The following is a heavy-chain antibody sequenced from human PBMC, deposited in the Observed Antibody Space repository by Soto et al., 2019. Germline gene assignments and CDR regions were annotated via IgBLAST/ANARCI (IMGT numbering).Heavy chain of an antibody. V-gene: IGHV4-59*01. Sequence: SETLSLTCTVSGGSIGSYYWSWIRQPPGKGLEWIGYIYYSGSTNYNPSLKSRITIPVDTSKNQFSLKLSSVTAADTAVYYCARIQKGRYSSFKFDYWGQGTLVTVSS. CDR3: ARIQKGRYSSFKFDY. J-gene: IGHJ4*02. CDR1: GGSIGSYY. D-gene: IGHD6-13*01. CDR2: IYYSGST.